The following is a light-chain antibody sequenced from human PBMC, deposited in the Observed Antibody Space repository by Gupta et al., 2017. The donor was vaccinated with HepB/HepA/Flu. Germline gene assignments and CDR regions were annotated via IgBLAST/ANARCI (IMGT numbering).Light chain of an antibody. J-gene: IGLJ3*02. CDR3: QSYDSSNLRKV. CDR1: SGSIASNY. Sequence: NFMLTQPHSVSESPGKTATISCTGSSGSIASNYVQWYQHRPGSAPTTVIYEDNQRPSGVPDRFSGSIDSSSNSASLTISGLKTEDEADYYCQSYDSSNLRKVFGGGTKLTVL. CDR2: EDN. V-gene: IGLV6-57*02.